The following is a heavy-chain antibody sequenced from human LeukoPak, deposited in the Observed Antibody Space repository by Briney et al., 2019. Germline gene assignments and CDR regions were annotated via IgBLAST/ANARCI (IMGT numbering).Heavy chain of an antibody. V-gene: IGHV3-23*01. CDR1: GFTFTSYA. CDR2: ISGSGGTT. J-gene: IGHJ4*02. D-gene: IGHD2-15*01. Sequence: PGGSLRLSCAASGFTFTSYAMSWVRRAPGKGLEWVSGISGSGGTTYYADSVKGRFTISRDNSMNTLYLQMNSLRAEDTAVYYCAKSRYCSGGSCSTPDYWGQGTLVTVSS. CDR3: AKSRYCSGGSCSTPDY.